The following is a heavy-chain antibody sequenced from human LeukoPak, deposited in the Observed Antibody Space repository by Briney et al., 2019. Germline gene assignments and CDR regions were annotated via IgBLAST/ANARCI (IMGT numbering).Heavy chain of an antibody. CDR3: ARDTLGGPYYYYMDV. J-gene: IGHJ6*03. CDR2: IKQDGSEK. D-gene: IGHD3-16*01. CDR1: GFTFSSYW. V-gene: IGHV3-7*01. Sequence: GGSLRLSCAASGFTFSSYWMSWVRQAPGKGLEWVANIKQDGSEKYYVDSVKGRFTISRDNAKNSLYLQMNSLRAEDTAVYYCARDTLGGPYYYYMDVWGKGTTVTVSS.